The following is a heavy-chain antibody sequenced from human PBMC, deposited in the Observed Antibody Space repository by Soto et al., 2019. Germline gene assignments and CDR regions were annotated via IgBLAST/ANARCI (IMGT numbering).Heavy chain of an antibody. V-gene: IGHV2-5*02. J-gene: IGHJ3*02. CDR2: IYWDDDK. Sequence: QITLKESGPTLVKPTQTLTLTCSFSGFSLTTATMGVGWIRQPPGKALEWLGNIYWDDDKRYSPSLNSRLTITEDTSKNQVVLTMTNMDPMDTATYYCARQPRDDAFDIWGQGTMVTVSS. CDR1: GFSLTTATMG. CDR3: ARQPRDDAFDI.